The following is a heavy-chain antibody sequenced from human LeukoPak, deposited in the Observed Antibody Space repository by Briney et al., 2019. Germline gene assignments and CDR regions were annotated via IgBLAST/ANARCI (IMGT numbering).Heavy chain of an antibody. J-gene: IGHJ4*02. CDR2: ISPNSGGT. Sequence: ASVKVSCKASGYTFTGYYMHWVRQAPGQGLEWMGWISPNSGGTNYAQKFQGRVTMTRDTSISTAYMELSRLRSDDTAVYYCARDLTDSSGYYSYWGQGTLVTVSS. D-gene: IGHD3-22*01. V-gene: IGHV1-2*02. CDR3: ARDLTDSSGYYSY. CDR1: GYTFTGYY.